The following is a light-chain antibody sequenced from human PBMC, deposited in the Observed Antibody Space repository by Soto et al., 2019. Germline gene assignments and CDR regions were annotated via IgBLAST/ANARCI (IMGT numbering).Light chain of an antibody. Sequence: DIQLTQSPSFLSASVGDRVTITCRASQGISTYLAWYQQEPGKAPKLLIYAASTLQSGVPSRFGGSGSGTEFTLTISSLQPEDFETYYCQHLNGYPRTFGKGTKVESK. CDR3: QHLNGYPRT. J-gene: IGKJ1*01. CDR2: AAS. V-gene: IGKV1-9*01. CDR1: QGISTY.